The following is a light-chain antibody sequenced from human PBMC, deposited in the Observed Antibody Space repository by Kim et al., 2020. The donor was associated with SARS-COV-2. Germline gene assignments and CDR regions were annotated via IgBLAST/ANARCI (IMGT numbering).Light chain of an antibody. V-gene: IGKV1D-16*01. Sequence: DIQMTQSPSSLSASIGDRVTITCRASQGISSWLAWYHQKPEKAPKCLIYAASSLQSGVPSRFSGSGSGTDFTLTISSLQPEDFATYYCQQYDSYPRTFGQGTKVDIK. CDR2: AAS. CDR1: QGISSW. J-gene: IGKJ1*01. CDR3: QQYDSYPRT.